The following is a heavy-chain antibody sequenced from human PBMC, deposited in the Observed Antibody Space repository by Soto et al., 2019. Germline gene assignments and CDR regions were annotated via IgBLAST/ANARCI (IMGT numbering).Heavy chain of an antibody. Sequence: EVQLLESGGGVVQPGGSLRLSCAASGFTFSAYAMSWVRQAPGKGLQWVSGVGGSDTDKHYADSVRGRFTVSRDNSKNTLYLQMNSLRADDTAVYYCAKDATAVNGVWHPFDMWGQGTEVTVSS. V-gene: IGHV3-23*01. CDR1: GFTFSAYA. CDR3: AKDATAVNGVWHPFDM. D-gene: IGHD2-8*01. J-gene: IGHJ3*02. CDR2: VGGSDTDK.